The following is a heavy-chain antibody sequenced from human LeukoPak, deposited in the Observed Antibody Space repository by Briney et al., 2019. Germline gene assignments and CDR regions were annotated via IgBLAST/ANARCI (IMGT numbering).Heavy chain of an antibody. Sequence: PSGTLSLTCTVSGGSISSYYWSWIRQTPGKGLEWIGYIYYSGSTNYNPSLKSRVTISVDTSKNQFSLKLSSVTAADTAVYYCARTPYSGSYSWFDPWGQGTLVTVSS. J-gene: IGHJ5*02. D-gene: IGHD1-26*01. V-gene: IGHV4-59*01. CDR2: IYYSGST. CDR3: ARTPYSGSYSWFDP. CDR1: GGSISSYY.